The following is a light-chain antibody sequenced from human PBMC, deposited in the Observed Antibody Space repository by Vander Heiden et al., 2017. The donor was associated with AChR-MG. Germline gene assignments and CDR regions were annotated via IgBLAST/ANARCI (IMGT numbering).Light chain of an antibody. V-gene: IGLV2-23*02. CDR3: CSYAGTSTWV. CDR2: EVT. J-gene: IGLJ3*02. CDR1: SSDVANYNL. Sequence: QSALTQPASVSGSPGQSITIPCTGSSSDVANYNLVSWYQQHPDKAPKLMIYEVTRRPSGVSNRFSGSKSGNTASLTISGLQAEDEADYYCCSYAGTSTWVFGGGTKLTVL.